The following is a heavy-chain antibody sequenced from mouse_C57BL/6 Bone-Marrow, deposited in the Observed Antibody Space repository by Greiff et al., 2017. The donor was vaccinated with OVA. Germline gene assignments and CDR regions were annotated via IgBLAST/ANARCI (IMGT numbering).Heavy chain of an antibody. V-gene: IGHV1-81*01. CDR2: IYPRSGNT. CDR3: AQFITTVEGYFDV. Sequence: VQLQESGAELARPGASVKLSCKASGYTFTSYGISWVKQRTGQGLEWIGEIYPRSGNTYYNEKFKGKATLTADKSSSTAYMELRSLTSEDSAVYFCAQFITTVEGYFDVWGTGTTVTVSS. CDR1: GYTFTSYG. J-gene: IGHJ1*03. D-gene: IGHD1-1*01.